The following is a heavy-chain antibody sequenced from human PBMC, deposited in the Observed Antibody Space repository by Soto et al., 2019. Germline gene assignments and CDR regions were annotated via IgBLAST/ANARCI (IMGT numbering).Heavy chain of an antibody. CDR3: AREADFASSGYVLDY. V-gene: IGHV3-21*02. D-gene: IGHD3-22*01. CDR2: VTSSSSSM. J-gene: IGHJ4*02. Sequence: EVQLVESGGGLVKPGGSLSLSCAASGFTFNRYSMNWVRQAPGKGLEWVSSVTSSSSSMLYADSVKCRLTISRDDAKDSLFLQMNSLRADNTAVYYCAREADFASSGYVLDYWGQGTLVTVS. CDR1: GFTFNRYS.